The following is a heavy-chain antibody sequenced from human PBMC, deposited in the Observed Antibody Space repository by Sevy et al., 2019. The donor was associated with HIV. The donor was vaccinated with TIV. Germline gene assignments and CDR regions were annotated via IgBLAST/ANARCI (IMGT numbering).Heavy chain of an antibody. CDR2: ISYEGTET. CDR3: ARDGGYSIKWYPRY. Sequence: GGSLRLSCAASGFAFSSHAMHWVRQAPGKGLEWVATISYEGTETFYAASVGGRFTISRDNSKNMVSLQINSLRPEDTAVYYCARDGGYSIKWYPRYWGHGTLVTVSS. D-gene: IGHD6-13*01. J-gene: IGHJ4*01. CDR1: GFAFSSHA. V-gene: IGHV3-30-3*01.